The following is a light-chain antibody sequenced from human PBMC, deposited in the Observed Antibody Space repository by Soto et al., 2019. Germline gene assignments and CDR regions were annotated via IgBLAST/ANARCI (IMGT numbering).Light chain of an antibody. CDR1: SSDIGGFNY. J-gene: IGLJ1*01. V-gene: IGLV2-14*01. CDR3: SSYSFSSTSATLDV. CDR2: EVT. Sequence: QSVLTQPASVSGSPGQSVTISCTGTSSDIGGFNYVSWYQQHPGKAPRLLIYEVTNRPSRVSNRFSGSKSGNTASLTISGLQAEDEADYYCSSYSFSSTSATLDVFGTGTKVTVL.